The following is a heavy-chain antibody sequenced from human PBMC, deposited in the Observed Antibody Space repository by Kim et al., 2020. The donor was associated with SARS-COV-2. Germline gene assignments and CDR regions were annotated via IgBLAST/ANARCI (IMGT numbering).Heavy chain of an antibody. Sequence: GGSLRLSCAASGFTFSSYSMHWVRQAPGKGLEWVSYISSSSSTIYYADSVKGRFTISRDNAKNSLYLQMNSLRAEDTAVYYCARDRYYYDSSGTCGYWGQGTLVTVSS. CDR3: ARDRYYYDSSGTCGY. CDR2: ISSSSSTI. J-gene: IGHJ4*02. CDR1: GFTFSSYS. D-gene: IGHD3-22*01. V-gene: IGHV3-48*01.